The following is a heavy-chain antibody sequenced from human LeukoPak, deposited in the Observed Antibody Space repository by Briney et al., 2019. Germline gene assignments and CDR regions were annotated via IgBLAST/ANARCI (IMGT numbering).Heavy chain of an antibody. J-gene: IGHJ6*02. CDR3: ARNIKGDYGDYVDYYYYYGMDV. D-gene: IGHD4-17*01. V-gene: IGHV3-30-3*01. CDR2: ISYDGSNK. CDR1: GFTFSSYA. Sequence: GRSLRLSCAASGFTFSSYAMHWVRQAPGKGLEWVAVISYDGSNKYYADSVKGRFTISRDNSKNTLYLQMNSLRAEDTAVYYCARNIKGDYGDYVDYYYYYGMDVWGQGTTVTVSS.